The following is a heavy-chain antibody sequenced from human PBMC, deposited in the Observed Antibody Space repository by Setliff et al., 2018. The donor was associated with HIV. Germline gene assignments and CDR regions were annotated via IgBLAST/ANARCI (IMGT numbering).Heavy chain of an antibody. Sequence: SGPTLVNPTPTLKLTCTFSGFSFGLSGMRINWIRQPPGKALQWLARIDWDGDKFYSASLRTRLNISKDTSKNQVILTMTGLDPVDTATYYCARDSGNYAFDYWGLGTLVTVSS. V-gene: IGHV2-70*04. CDR1: GFSFGLSGMR. J-gene: IGHJ4*02. D-gene: IGHD5-12*01. CDR2: IDWDGDK. CDR3: ARDSGNYAFDY.